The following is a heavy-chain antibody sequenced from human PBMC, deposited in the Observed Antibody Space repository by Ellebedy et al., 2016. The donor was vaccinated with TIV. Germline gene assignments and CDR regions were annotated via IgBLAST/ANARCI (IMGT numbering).Heavy chain of an antibody. Sequence: GESLKISXAASGFTVSSNYMSWVRQAPGKGLEWVSVIYSGGSTYYADSVKGRFTISRDNSKNTLYLQMNSLRAEDTAVYYCANHGSGPSWGQGTLVTVSS. CDR1: GFTVSSNY. CDR2: IYSGGST. V-gene: IGHV3-53*01. J-gene: IGHJ4*02. D-gene: IGHD3-10*01. CDR3: ANHGSGPS.